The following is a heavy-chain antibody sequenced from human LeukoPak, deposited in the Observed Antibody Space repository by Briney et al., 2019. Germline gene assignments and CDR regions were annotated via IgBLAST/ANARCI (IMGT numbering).Heavy chain of an antibody. CDR1: AGSISDYY. J-gene: IGHJ4*02. D-gene: IGHD6-13*01. V-gene: IGHV4-59*01. CDR3: ARDAGLFGSSPGGILEY. Sequence: SETLSLTCTVSAGSISDYYWSWIRQPPGKGLEWIGYIYHSGSTNYDPSLKSRVTISIDTSKNQFSLKLSSVTAADTAVYFCARDAGLFGSSPGGILEYWGQGTQVTVSS. CDR2: IYHSGST.